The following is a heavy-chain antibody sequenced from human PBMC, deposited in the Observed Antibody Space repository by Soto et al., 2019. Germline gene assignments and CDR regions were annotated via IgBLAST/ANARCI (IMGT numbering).Heavy chain of an antibody. CDR1: GYTFTSYA. CDR3: AKDLVDFWSGSLTWSFDY. J-gene: IGHJ4*02. V-gene: IGHV1-3*01. D-gene: IGHD3-3*01. Sequence: GASVKVSCKASGYTFTSYAMHWVRQAPGQRLEWMGWINAGNGNTKYSQKFQGRVTITRDTSASTAYMELSSLRSEDTAVYYCAKDLVDFWSGSLTWSFDYWGQGTLVTVSS. CDR2: INAGNGNT.